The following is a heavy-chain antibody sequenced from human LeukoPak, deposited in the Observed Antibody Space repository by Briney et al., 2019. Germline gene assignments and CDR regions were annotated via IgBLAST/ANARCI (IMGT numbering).Heavy chain of an antibody. Sequence: ASVKVSCKASGYTFTGYYMHWVRQAPGQGLEWMGWINPNSGGTNYAQKFQGRVTITRDTSISTAYMELSRLRSDDTAVYYCARPPNRGGSYSYYYYMDVWGKGTTVTVSS. CDR2: INPNSGGT. J-gene: IGHJ6*03. CDR1: GYTFTGYY. CDR3: ARPPNRGGSYSYYYYMDV. D-gene: IGHD1-26*01. V-gene: IGHV1-2*02.